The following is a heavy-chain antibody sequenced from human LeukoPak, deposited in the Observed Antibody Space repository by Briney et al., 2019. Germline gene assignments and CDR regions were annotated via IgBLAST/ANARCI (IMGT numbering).Heavy chain of an antibody. Sequence: SETLSLTCTVSGGSISSYYWSWIRQPPGKGLEWIGYIYYSGSTNYNPSLKSRVTISVDTSKNQFSLKLSSVTAADTAVYYCARSDIWGSYRFLDYWGQGALVTVSS. CDR2: IYYSGST. CDR1: GGSISSYY. V-gene: IGHV4-59*08. J-gene: IGHJ4*02. D-gene: IGHD3-16*02. CDR3: ARSDIWGSYRFLDY.